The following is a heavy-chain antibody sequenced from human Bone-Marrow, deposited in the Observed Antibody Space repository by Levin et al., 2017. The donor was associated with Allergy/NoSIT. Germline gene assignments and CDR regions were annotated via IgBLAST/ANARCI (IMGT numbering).Heavy chain of an antibody. D-gene: IGHD3-10*01. CDR2: IIPNFGTP. V-gene: IGHV1-69*13. CDR1: GDTFNNYV. Sequence: SVKVSCKASGDTFNNYVMKWVRQAPGQGLEWMGVIIPNFGTPNYAPKFQGRGTITADASTSTVYMELSRLRSDDTAIYYCARPPRGAGWLPLNVWRQGTTFIVS. J-gene: IGHJ6*02. CDR3: ARPPRGAGWLPLNV.